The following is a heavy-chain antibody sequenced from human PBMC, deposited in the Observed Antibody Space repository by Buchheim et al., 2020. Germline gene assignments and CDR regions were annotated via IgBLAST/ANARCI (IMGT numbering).Heavy chain of an antibody. CDR1: GFTFSSYG. D-gene: IGHD5-18*01. CDR2: IWYDGSNK. J-gene: IGHJ6*02. CDR3: ARDRRESSYGLYYGMDV. V-gene: IGHV3-33*01. Sequence: QVQLVESGGGVVQPGRSLRLSCAASGFTFSSYGMHWVRQAPGKGLEWVAVIWYDGSNKYYADSVKGRFTISRDNSKNTLYLQMNSLRAEDTAVYYCARDRRESSYGLYYGMDVWGQGTT.